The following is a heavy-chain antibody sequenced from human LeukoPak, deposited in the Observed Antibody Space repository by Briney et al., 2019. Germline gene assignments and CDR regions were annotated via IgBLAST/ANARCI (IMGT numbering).Heavy chain of an antibody. J-gene: IGHJ4*02. Sequence: SETLSLTCAVYGGSFSGYYWSWIRQPPGKGLEWIGEINHSGSTNYNPSLKSRVTTSVDTSKNQFSLKLSSVTAADTAVYYCARYYYDSSGYWYFDYWGQGTLVTVSS. CDR3: ARYYYDSSGYWYFDY. CDR2: INHSGST. D-gene: IGHD3-22*01. CDR1: GGSFSGYY. V-gene: IGHV4-34*01.